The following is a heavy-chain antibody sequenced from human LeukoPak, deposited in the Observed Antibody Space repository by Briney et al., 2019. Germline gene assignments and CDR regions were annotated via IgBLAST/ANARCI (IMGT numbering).Heavy chain of an antibody. CDR1: GFTFSSYS. CDR2: ISSSSSYI. D-gene: IGHD4-17*01. CDR3: ARDAPSDDYGDYDPFDY. J-gene: IGHJ4*02. V-gene: IGHV3-21*01. Sequence: GGSLRLSCAASGFTFSSYSMNWVRQAPGKGLEWVSSISSSSSYIYYADSVKGRFTISRDNAKNSLYLQMNSLRAEDTAVYYCARDAPSDDYGDYDPFDYWGQRTPVTVSS.